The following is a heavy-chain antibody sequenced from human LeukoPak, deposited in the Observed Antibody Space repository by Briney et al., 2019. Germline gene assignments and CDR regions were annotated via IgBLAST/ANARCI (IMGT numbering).Heavy chain of an antibody. CDR1: GGTFSSYA. J-gene: IGHJ4*02. D-gene: IGHD6-19*01. Sequence: SVKVSCKASGGTFSSYAISWVRQAPGQGLEWMGRIIPMFDTTNYAQKFQGRVTITTDESTSTAYMELSSLRSEDTAVYYCARDLSIPTGYSSGSYFDYWGQGTLVTVSS. V-gene: IGHV1-69*05. CDR3: ARDLSIPTGYSSGSYFDY. CDR2: IIPMFDTT.